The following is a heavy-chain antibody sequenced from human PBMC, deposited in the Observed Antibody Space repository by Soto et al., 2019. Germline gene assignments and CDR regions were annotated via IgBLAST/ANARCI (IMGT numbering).Heavy chain of an antibody. CDR1: GFTFINYA. CDR2: ISGEGSST. Sequence: EVQLLESGGGLVQPGGSLRLSCATSGFTFINYAMAWVRQAPGKGLEWVSIISGEGSSTHYADFVKGRFIISRDSSTNTLYLQMGSLRAEDTAVYYCAKAGLYNSPFDNWGQGTVVSVSS. D-gene: IGHD3-16*01. V-gene: IGHV3-23*01. CDR3: AKAGLYNSPFDN. J-gene: IGHJ4*02.